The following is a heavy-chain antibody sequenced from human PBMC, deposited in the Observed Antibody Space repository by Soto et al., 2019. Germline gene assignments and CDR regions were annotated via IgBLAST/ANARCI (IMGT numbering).Heavy chain of an antibody. J-gene: IGHJ3*02. CDR3: ARRRWLYAFDI. Sequence: ASVKVSCKASGYTFTSYDINWVRQATGQGLEWMGWMNHNSGNTGYAQKFQGRVTMTRNTYISTDYMELSNLRSEDSAGYYCARRRWLYAFDIWGQGTMVTVSS. V-gene: IGHV1-8*02. D-gene: IGHD5-12*01. CDR1: GYTFTSYD. CDR2: MNHNSGNT.